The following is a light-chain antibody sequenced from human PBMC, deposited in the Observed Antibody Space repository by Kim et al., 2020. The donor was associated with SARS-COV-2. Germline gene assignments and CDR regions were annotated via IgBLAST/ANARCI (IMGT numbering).Light chain of an antibody. CDR3: QNYNGFPWK. CDR1: QGISNY. J-gene: IGKJ1*01. Sequence: ASVGDRVTITCRSSQGISNYLVWYQQKPGKVPKVLIYAASALQSGVPSRFSGSGSGTDFTLTISSLQPEDAATYYCQNYNGFPWKFGQGTKVDIK. V-gene: IGKV1-27*01. CDR2: AAS.